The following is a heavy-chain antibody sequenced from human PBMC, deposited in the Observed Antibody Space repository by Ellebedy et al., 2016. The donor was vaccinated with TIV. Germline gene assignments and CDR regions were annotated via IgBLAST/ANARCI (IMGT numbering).Heavy chain of an antibody. CDR1: GFTFSSYA. CDR3: VKMAHFIAAAGTGDFDY. J-gene: IGHJ4*02. V-gene: IGHV3-64D*06. Sequence: GGSLRLSXSASGFTFSSYAMHWVRQAPGKGLEYVSAISSNGGSTYYADSVKGRFTISRDNSKNTLYLQMSSLRAEDTAVYYCVKMAHFIAAAGTGDFDYWGQGTLVTVSS. CDR2: ISSNGGST. D-gene: IGHD6-13*01.